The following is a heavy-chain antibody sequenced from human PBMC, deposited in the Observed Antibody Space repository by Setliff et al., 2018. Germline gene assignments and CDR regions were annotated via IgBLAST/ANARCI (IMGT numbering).Heavy chain of an antibody. CDR2: IHHSGST. J-gene: IGHJ3*02. V-gene: IGHV4-39*07. CDR1: GGSISSSSYY. CDR3: ARKGISALSGTFDM. D-gene: IGHD2-15*01. Sequence: SETLSLTCTVSGGSISSSSYYWGWIRQPPGKGLEWIGSIHHSGSTYYNPSLKSRVTISVDTSKNQFSLKLNSVTAADTAVYYCARKGISALSGTFDMWGQGTMVTVSS.